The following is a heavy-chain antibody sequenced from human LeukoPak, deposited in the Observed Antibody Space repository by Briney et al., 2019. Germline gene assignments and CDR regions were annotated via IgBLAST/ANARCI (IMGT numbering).Heavy chain of an antibody. D-gene: IGHD6-13*01. J-gene: IGHJ4*02. CDR3: ALIAAAGNYFDY. V-gene: IGHV3-9*01. CDR1: GFTFDDYA. CDR2: ISWNSGSI. Sequence: GRSLRLSCAASGFTFDDYAMHWVRQAPGKGLEWVSGISWNSGSIGYADSVKGRFTISRDNAKNSLYLQMNSLRAEDTALYYCALIAAAGNYFDYWGQGTLVTVSS.